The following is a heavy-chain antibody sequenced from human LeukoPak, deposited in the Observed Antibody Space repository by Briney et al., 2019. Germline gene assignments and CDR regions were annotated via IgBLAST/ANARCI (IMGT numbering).Heavy chain of an antibody. CDR2: IKADGTEK. V-gene: IGHV3-7*03. Sequence: GGSLRLSCVASGFTFSNHWMKWVRQAPGKGLEWVAKIKADGTEKYYVDSVEGRFTISRDNSKNTLYLQMNSLRAEDTAVYYCAKDFLDQGITIFGGDVDYWGQGTLVTVSS. CDR3: AKDFLDQGITIFGGDVDY. D-gene: IGHD3-3*01. J-gene: IGHJ4*02. CDR1: GFTFSNHW.